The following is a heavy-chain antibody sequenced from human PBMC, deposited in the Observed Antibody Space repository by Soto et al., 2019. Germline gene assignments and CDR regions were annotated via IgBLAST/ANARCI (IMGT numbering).Heavy chain of an antibody. V-gene: IGHV3-7*01. CDR1: GFTFSTSY. J-gene: IGHJ4*02. CDR3: AREKAYGNYVQEFDY. CDR2: IKQDGSEK. Sequence: VQLVESGGGLVQAGGSLRLSCAASGFTFSTSYMTWVRQAPGKGLEWVANIKQDGSEKDYVDSVKGRFTISRDNAKNSLYLQMDSLRAEDTAVYYCAREKAYGNYVQEFDYWGQGTLVTVSS. D-gene: IGHD4-4*01.